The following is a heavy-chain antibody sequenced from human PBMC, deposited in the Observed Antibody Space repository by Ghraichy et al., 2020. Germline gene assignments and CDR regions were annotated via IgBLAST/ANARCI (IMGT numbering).Heavy chain of an antibody. CDR1: GYTLTELP. CDR3: ATVRYDYIWGSYRYAPFDY. J-gene: IGHJ4*02. D-gene: IGHD3-16*02. Sequence: ASVKVSCKVSGYTLTELPMHWVRQAPGKGLEWMGGFDPEDGETIYAQKFQGRVTMTEDTSTDTAYMELSSLRSEDTAVYYCATVRYDYIWGSYRYAPFDYWGQGTLVTVSS. V-gene: IGHV1-24*01. CDR2: FDPEDGET.